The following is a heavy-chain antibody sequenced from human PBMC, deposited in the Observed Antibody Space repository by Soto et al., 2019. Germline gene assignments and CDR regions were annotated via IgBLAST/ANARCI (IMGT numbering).Heavy chain of an antibody. CDR1: GGSISSYY. D-gene: IGHD3-3*01. V-gene: IGHV4-4*07. J-gene: IGHJ6*02. CDR2: IYTSGST. Sequence: SEPLSLTCTVSGGSISSYYWSWIRQPAGKGLEWIGRIYTSGSTNYNPSLKSRVTMSVDTSKNQFSLKLSSVTAADTAVYYCARAVSYDFWSGYNYYYYGMDVWGQVTTVTVSS. CDR3: ARAVSYDFWSGYNYYYYGMDV.